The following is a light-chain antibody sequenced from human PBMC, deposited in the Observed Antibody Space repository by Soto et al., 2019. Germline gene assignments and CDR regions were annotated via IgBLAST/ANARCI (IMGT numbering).Light chain of an antibody. Sequence: QCALTQSASVSGSPGQSNTISCTGTSSDVGGYNYVSWYQQHPGKAPKLIIYDVSNRPSGVSTRFSGSKSGNTASLTISGLQAEDEADYSCSSYTSTNSWVFGGGTKLTVL. CDR3: SSYTSTNSWV. V-gene: IGLV2-14*01. CDR1: SSDVGGYNY. J-gene: IGLJ3*02. CDR2: DVS.